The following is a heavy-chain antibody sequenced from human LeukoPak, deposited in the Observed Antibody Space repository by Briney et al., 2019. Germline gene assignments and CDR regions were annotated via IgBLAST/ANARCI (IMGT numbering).Heavy chain of an antibody. J-gene: IGHJ4*02. D-gene: IGHD1-26*01. CDR3: AHLLGATSLFDS. CDR1: GGSFSGYY. V-gene: IGHV4-34*01. Sequence: SETLSFTCAVYGGSFSGYYWSWIRQPPGKGLEWIGEINHSGSTNYNPSLKSRVTISVDTSKNQFSLKLSSVTAADTAVYYCAHLLGATSLFDSWGQGTLVTVSS. CDR2: INHSGST.